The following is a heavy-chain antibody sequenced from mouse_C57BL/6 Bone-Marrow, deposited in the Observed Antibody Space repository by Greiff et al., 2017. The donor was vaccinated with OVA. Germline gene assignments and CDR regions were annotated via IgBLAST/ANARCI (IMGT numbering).Heavy chain of an antibody. CDR2: LNPGSGGT. Sequence: VQLPQSGAELVRPGTSVKVSCKASGYAFTNYLIEWVKQRPGKGLEWIGVLNPGSGGTNYNEKFKGKATLTADKSSSTAYLQRSSLTAEDSAVYCCARCSYYSNSYAMDYWGQGTAVTVSS. D-gene: IGHD2-5*01. V-gene: IGHV1-54*01. CDR3: ARCSYYSNSYAMDY. J-gene: IGHJ4*01. CDR1: GYAFTNYL.